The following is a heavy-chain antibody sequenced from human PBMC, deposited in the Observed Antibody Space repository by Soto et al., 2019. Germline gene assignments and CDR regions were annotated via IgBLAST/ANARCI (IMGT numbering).Heavy chain of an antibody. Sequence: PGGSLRLSCAASGFTFSSYAMSWVRQAPGKGLEWVSAISGSGGNTYYADSVKGRFTISRDNSKNTLYLQMNSLRAEDTAVYYCANRIAVAGYFDYWGQGTLVTVSS. CDR1: GFTFSSYA. D-gene: IGHD6-19*01. CDR3: ANRIAVAGYFDY. V-gene: IGHV3-23*01. CDR2: ISGSGGNT. J-gene: IGHJ4*02.